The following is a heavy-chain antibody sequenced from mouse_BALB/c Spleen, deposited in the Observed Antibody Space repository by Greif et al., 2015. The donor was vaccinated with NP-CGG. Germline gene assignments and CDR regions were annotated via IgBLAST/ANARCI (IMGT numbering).Heavy chain of an antibody. CDR2: IWGGGST. V-gene: IGHV2-6-5*01. CDR1: GFSLTDYG. CDR3: AKHWGHYYAMDY. Sequence: VKLVESGPGLVAPSQSLSITCTVSGFSLTDYGVSWIRQPPGKGLEWLGVIWGGGSTYYNSALKSRLSISKDNSKSXFVLKMNSLQTDDTAMYYCAKHWGHYYAMDYWGQGTSVTVSS. J-gene: IGHJ4*01.